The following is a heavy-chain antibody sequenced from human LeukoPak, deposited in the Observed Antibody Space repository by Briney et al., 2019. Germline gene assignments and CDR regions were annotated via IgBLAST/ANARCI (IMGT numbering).Heavy chain of an antibody. CDR3: ARKVAVIPAVVAEAGRRQTSYFDY. Sequence: SETLSLTCTFSGGSISNYYWSWVRQPPGRGLEWIGCIYYIGSTDYNPSLKSRVTISVDTSKNQFSLKLTSVTAADTAVYYCARKVAVIPAVVAEAGRRQTSYFDYWAQGTLVTVSS. CDR2: IYYIGST. J-gene: IGHJ4*02. V-gene: IGHV4-59*12. CDR1: GGSISNYY. D-gene: IGHD6-13*01.